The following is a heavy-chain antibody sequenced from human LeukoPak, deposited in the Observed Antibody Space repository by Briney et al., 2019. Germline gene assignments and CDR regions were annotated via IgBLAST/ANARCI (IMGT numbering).Heavy chain of an antibody. CDR2: ISSSSSYI. Sequence: PGGSLRLFCTVSGFTVSSNSMNWVRQAPGKGLEWFSSISSSSSYIYYADSVKGRFTNSRDNANNSRYLQMNSLRAEDTAVYYCASSTMVRGVFDYWGQGTLVTVSS. CDR3: ASSTMVRGVFDY. CDR1: GFTVSSNS. V-gene: IGHV3-21*01. J-gene: IGHJ4*02. D-gene: IGHD3-10*01.